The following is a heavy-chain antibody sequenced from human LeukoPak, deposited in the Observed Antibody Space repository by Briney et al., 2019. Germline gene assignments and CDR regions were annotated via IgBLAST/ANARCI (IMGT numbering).Heavy chain of an antibody. D-gene: IGHD2-2*01. J-gene: IGHJ1*01. V-gene: IGHV3-30-3*01. Sequence: PGRSLRLSCAASGFTFSSYAMHWVRQAPGKGLEWVAVISYDGSNKYYADSVKGRFTISRDNSKNTLYLQMNSLRAEDTAVYYCAKESEYQLPFHFQHWGQGTLVTVSS. CDR2: ISYDGSNK. CDR3: AKESEYQLPFHFQH. CDR1: GFTFSSYA.